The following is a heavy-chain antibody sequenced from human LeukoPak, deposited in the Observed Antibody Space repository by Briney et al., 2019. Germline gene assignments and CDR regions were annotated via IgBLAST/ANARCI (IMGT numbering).Heavy chain of an antibody. V-gene: IGHV4-59*08. CDR1: GGSISSYY. CDR2: IYYSGST. J-gene: IGHJ3*01. CDR3: AREYSSSSGRRAFDF. D-gene: IGHD6-6*01. Sequence: SETLSLTCTVSGGSISSYYWNWIRQPPGKGLEWIGYIYYSGSTNYNPSLKSRVTTLVDTSKNQFSLRLSSVTAADTAVYYCAREYSSSSGRRAFDFWGQGTMVTVSS.